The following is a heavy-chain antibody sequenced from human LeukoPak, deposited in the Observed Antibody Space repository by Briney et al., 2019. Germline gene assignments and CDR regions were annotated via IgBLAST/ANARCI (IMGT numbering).Heavy chain of an antibody. J-gene: IGHJ3*02. CDR3: ARHKYYDSSGRENAFDI. CDR2: IDPSDSYT. D-gene: IGHD3-22*01. V-gene: IGHV5-10-1*01. CDR1: GYSFTSYW. Sequence: GESLKISCKGSGYSFTSYWITWVRQMPGKGLEWMGRIDPSDSYTNYSPSFQGHVTISADKSISTAYLQWSSLKASDTAMYYCARHKYYDSSGRENAFDIWGQGTMVTVYS.